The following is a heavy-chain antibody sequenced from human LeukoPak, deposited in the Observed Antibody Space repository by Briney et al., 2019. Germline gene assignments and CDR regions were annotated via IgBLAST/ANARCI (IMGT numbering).Heavy chain of an antibody. D-gene: IGHD6-13*01. Sequence: WVRQPPGKGLEWIGSIYYSGSTYYNPSLKSRVTISVDTSKNQFSLKLSSVTAADTAVYYCARLMRRRAAAGIDYWGQGTLVTVSS. CDR2: IYYSGST. J-gene: IGHJ4*02. CDR3: ARLMRRRAAAGIDY. V-gene: IGHV4-39*01.